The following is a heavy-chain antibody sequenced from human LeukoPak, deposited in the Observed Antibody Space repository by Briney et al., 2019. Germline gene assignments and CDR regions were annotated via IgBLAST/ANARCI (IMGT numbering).Heavy chain of an antibody. J-gene: IGHJ4*02. V-gene: IGHV3-23*01. Sequence: GGSLRLSCAASGFTFSSYAMSWVRQAPGKGLEWVSAISGSGGSTYYAGSVKGRFTISRDNSKNTLYLQMNSLRAEDTAVYYCAKDRLTYYYDSSGYPYWGQGTLVTVSS. CDR3: AKDRLTYYYDSSGYPY. CDR1: GFTFSSYA. D-gene: IGHD3-22*01. CDR2: ISGSGGST.